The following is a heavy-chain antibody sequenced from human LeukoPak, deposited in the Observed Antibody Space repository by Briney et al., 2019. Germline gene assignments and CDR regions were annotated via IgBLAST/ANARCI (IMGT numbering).Heavy chain of an antibody. CDR3: AKSQTWIQLWLLDY. D-gene: IGHD5-18*01. CDR2: SSGSGGST. J-gene: IGHJ4*02. CDR1: GSTFSSYA. V-gene: IGHV3-23*01. Sequence: GGSLRLSCAASGSTFSSYATSWVSQAPGKWMEWVSASSGSGGSTYYADSVQGRFTISRTNSKSTLYLQMNRLSAEDTAVYYCAKSQTWIQLWLLDYWGQGTLVTVSS.